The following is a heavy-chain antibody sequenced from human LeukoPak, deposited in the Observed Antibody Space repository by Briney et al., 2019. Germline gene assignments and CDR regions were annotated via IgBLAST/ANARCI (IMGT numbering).Heavy chain of an antibody. CDR2: IYYSGST. D-gene: IGHD5-24*01. CDR1: GGSISSSSYY. V-gene: IGHV4-39*01. CDR3: ARSQGEMATRYYYYYGMDV. Sequence: SETLSLTCTVSGGSISSSSYYWGWIRQPPGKGLEWIGSIYYSGSTYYNPSLKSRVTISVDTSKNQFSLKLSSVTAADTAVYYCARSQGEMATRYYYYYGMDVWGQGTTVTVSS. J-gene: IGHJ6*02.